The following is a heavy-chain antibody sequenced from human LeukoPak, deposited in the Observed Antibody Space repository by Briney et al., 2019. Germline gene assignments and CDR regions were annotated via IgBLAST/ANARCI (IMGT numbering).Heavy chain of an antibody. V-gene: IGHV3-23*01. CDR3: AKIGCSSTSCYSLGNYFDY. CDR1: GFTFSSYA. J-gene: IGHJ4*02. Sequence: GGSLRLSCAASGFTFSSYAMSWVRQAPGKGLEWVSAISGSGGSTYYADSVKGRFTISRDNSKNTLYLQMNSLRAEDTAVYYCAKIGCSSTSCYSLGNYFDYWGQGTLVTVSS. D-gene: IGHD2-2*01. CDR2: ISGSGGST.